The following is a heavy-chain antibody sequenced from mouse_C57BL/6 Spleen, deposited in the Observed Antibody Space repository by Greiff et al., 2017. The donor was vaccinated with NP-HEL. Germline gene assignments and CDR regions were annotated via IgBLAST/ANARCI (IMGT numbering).Heavy chain of an antibody. V-gene: IGHV5-9-1*02. CDR3: TRVGGLRRGAYYAMDY. CDR1: GFTFSSYA. CDR2: ISSGGDYI. D-gene: IGHD2-4*01. Sequence: EVKLMESGEGLVKPGGSLKLSCAASGFTFSSYAMSWVRQTSEKRLEWVAYISSGGDYIYYADTVKGRFTISRDNARNTLYLQMSSLKSEDTAMYYCTRVGGLRRGAYYAMDYWGQGTSVTVSS. J-gene: IGHJ4*01.